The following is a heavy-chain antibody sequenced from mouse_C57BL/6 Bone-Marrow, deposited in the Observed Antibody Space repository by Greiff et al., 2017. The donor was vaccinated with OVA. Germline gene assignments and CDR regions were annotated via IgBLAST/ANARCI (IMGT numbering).Heavy chain of an antibody. Sequence: VQLKQPGAELVRPGTSVKLSCKASGYTFTSYWMHWVKQRPGQGLEWIGVIDPSDSYTNYNQKFKGKATLTVDTSSSTAYMQLSSLTSEDSAVYYWAPDGYYGNYWGQGTTLTVSS. J-gene: IGHJ2*01. CDR1: GYTFTSYW. CDR2: IDPSDSYT. V-gene: IGHV1-59*01. D-gene: IGHD2-3*01. CDR3: APDGYYGNY.